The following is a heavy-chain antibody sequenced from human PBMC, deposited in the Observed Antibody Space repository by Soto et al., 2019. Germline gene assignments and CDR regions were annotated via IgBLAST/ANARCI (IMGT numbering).Heavy chain of an antibody. CDR2: IYSSGSA. V-gene: IGHV4-4*07. D-gene: IGHD1-26*01. Sequence: SDTLFLTSTVSGGASYTYSWTWLRQPAGKGLEWIGHIYSSGSANYNPSLKSRVSMSVDTSKNQFSLKLNSVTAADTAVYYCATIVGANDYWGQGALVTVS. CDR3: ATIVGANDY. CDR1: GGASYTYS. J-gene: IGHJ4*02.